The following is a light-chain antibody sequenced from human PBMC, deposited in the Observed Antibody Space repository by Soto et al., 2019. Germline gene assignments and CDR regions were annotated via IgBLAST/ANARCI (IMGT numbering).Light chain of an antibody. Sequence: ILMTQSPATLSVSPGERSTLSCRASQSVSSNLAWYQQKPSQAPRLLIYGASTRATGIPDRFSGSGSGTDFTLTISRLEPEDFAVYYCQQYGSSPITFGQGTRLEVK. CDR1: QSVSSN. CDR3: QQYGSSPIT. CDR2: GAS. V-gene: IGKV3-20*01. J-gene: IGKJ5*01.